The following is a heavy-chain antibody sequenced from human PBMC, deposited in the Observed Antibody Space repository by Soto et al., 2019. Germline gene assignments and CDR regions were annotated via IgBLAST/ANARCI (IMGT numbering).Heavy chain of an antibody. CDR1: GFTFSSYG. CDR3: ARGVRYWYYYDGMDV. D-gene: IGHD1-20*01. J-gene: IGHJ6*02. V-gene: IGHV3-33*01. CDR2: IWYDGSNK. Sequence: QVQLVESGGGVVQPGRSLRLSCAASGFTFSSYGMHWVSQAPGKGLEWVAVIWYDGSNKYYADSVKGRFTISRDNSKNTLYLQMNSLRAEDTAVYYCARGVRYWYYYDGMDVWGQGTTVTVSS.